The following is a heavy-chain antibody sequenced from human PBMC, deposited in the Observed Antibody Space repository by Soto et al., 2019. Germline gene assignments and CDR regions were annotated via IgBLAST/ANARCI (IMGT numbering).Heavy chain of an antibody. CDR3: AREGGSGEYQLLFGGMDV. J-gene: IGHJ6*02. CDR1: GFTFSSYG. V-gene: IGHV3-33*01. CDR2: IWYDGSNK. Sequence: QVQLVESGGGLVQPGRSLRLSCAASGFTFSSYGMHWVRQAPGKGLEWVAVIWYDGSNKYYADSVKGRFTISRDNSKNTLYLQMISLRAEDTAVYYCAREGGSGEYQLLFGGMDVWGQGNTVTVSS. D-gene: IGHD2-2*01.